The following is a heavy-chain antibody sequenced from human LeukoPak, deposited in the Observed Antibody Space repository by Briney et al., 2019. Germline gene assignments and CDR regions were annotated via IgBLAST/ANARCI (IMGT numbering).Heavy chain of an antibody. CDR3: AKVSGKEEPGFGKPMAFDF. D-gene: IGHD3-10*01. J-gene: IGHJ4*02. Sequence: AGGSLRLSCAASGFTFRSHAVSWVRQAPGKGPEWVSTVSTRAGTTYYADSVKGRFTISRDNSKNTLYLQMNGLRAEDTAVYYCAKVSGKEEPGFGKPMAFDFWGPGTLVT. CDR2: VSTRAGTT. V-gene: IGHV3-23*01. CDR1: GFTFRSHA.